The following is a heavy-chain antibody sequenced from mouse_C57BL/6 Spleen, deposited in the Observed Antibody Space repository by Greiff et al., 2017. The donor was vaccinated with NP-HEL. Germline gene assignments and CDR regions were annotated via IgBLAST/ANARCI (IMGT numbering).Heavy chain of an antibody. J-gene: IGHJ4*01. CDR3: ARWGSSYSYAMDY. CDR2: IYPGAGDT. Sequence: QVQLQQSGAELVKPGASVKISCKASGYAFSSYWMNWVKQRPGKGLEWIGQIYPGAGDTNYNGKFKGKATLTADKSSSTAYMQLSSLTSEDSAVYFCARWGSSYSYAMDYWGQGTSVTVSS. D-gene: IGHD1-1*01. CDR1: GYAFSSYW. V-gene: IGHV1-80*01.